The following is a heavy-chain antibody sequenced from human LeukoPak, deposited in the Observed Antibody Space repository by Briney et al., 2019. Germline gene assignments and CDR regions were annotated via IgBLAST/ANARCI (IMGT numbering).Heavy chain of an antibody. CDR2: IYYSGST. Sequence: SETLSLTCTVSGGSISSSSYYWGWIRQPPGKGLEWIGSIYYSGSTYYNPSLKSRITISVDTSKNQFSLKLSSVTAADTAVYYCAREHDTKVRYYCGMDVWGQGTTVTVSS. CDR3: AREHDTKVRYYCGMDV. D-gene: IGHD3-10*01. J-gene: IGHJ6*02. V-gene: IGHV4-39*07. CDR1: GGSISSSSYY.